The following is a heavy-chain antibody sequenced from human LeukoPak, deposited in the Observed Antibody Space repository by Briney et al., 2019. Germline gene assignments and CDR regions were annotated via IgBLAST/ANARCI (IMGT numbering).Heavy chain of an antibody. CDR3: ARGWDYGFTFFDN. V-gene: IGHV4-59*02. CDR1: GGSVSRYY. Sequence: SETLSLTCTVSGGSVSRYYWSWIRQPPGKGLEWIGYIYYSGTTSYNPSLKSRLTISVDRSKNQFSLRLGSVTAADTAVYFCARGWDYGFTFFDNWGQGTLVTVSS. J-gene: IGHJ4*02. CDR2: IYYSGTT. D-gene: IGHD3-10*01.